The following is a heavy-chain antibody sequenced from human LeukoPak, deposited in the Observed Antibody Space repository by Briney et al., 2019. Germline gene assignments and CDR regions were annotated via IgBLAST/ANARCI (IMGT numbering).Heavy chain of an antibody. J-gene: IGHJ4*02. V-gene: IGHV4-61*02. CDR3: ARGDRYQQWPGRPDY. CDR2: IYTSEIYTSGST. D-gene: IGHD6-19*01. CDR1: GGSMSSGSYY. Sequence: PSQTLSLTCTVSGGSMSSGSYYWSWIRQPAGKGLEWIGRIYTSEIYTSGSTNYNPSLKSRVSISIDTSKNQFSLKLSAVTAADTAVYYCARGDRYQQWPGRPDYWGQGTLVTVSS.